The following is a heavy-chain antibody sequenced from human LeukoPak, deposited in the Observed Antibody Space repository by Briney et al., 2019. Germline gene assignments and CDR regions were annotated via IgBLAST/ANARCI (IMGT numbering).Heavy chain of an antibody. CDR3: ARVDSGRYYGHDY. V-gene: IGHV1-18*01. J-gene: IGHJ4*02. D-gene: IGHD1-26*01. CDR1: GYTFRNYD. Sequence: AAVTVSFKASGYTFRNYDISWVRQAPGQGLEWMGWISVYNGNTKYSEKFQGRVTITTDTPTNTAYMELRSLRSDDTAMYYCARVDSGRYYGHDYWGQGNLVTVSS. CDR2: ISVYNGNT.